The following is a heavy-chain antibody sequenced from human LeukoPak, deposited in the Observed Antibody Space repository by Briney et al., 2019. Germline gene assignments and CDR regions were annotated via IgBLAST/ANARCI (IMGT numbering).Heavy chain of an antibody. CDR3: AREAVIRGIIITNFDY. D-gene: IGHD3-10*01. V-gene: IGHV1-2*02. J-gene: IGHJ4*02. CDR1: GYTFTGHY. CDR2: INPNSGDT. Sequence: GASVTVSCTASGYTFTGHYMHWVRQAPGQGLEWMGWINPNSGDTNYAQKFQGRVTMTKATSISTAYMELSRLSFDDTAVYYCAREAVIRGIIITNFDYWGQGTLVTVSS.